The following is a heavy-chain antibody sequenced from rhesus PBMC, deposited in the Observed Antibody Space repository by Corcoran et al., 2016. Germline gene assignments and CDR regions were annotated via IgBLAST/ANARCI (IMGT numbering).Heavy chain of an antibody. CDR3: ARRRGSWNYFDY. J-gene: IGHJ4*01. D-gene: IGHD6-25*01. CDR1: GGSISDSYR. CDR2: IYGSSTST. V-gene: IGHV4S10*01. Sequence: QVQLQESGPGVVKPSETLSLTCAVSGGSISDSYRWSWIRQPPGKGLEWIGYIYGSSTSTNYNPSLKSRVTISKEPSKNQFSLKLSSVTAADTAVFYCARRRGSWNYFDYWGQGVLVTVSS.